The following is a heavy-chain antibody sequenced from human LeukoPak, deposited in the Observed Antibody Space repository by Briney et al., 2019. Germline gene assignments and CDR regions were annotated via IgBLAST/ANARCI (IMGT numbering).Heavy chain of an antibody. CDR2: IIPILGIA. CDR1: GGTFSSYA. V-gene: IGHV1-69*04. D-gene: IGHD4-17*01. CDR3: ARDRRTTVTTSYLEYYYYYYGMDV. Sequence: GASVKVSCTASGGTFSSYAISWVRQAPGQGLEWMGRIIPILGIANYARKFQGRVTITADKSTSTAYMELSSLRSEDTAVYYCARDRRTTVTTSYLEYYYYYYGMDVWGQGTTVTVSS. J-gene: IGHJ6*02.